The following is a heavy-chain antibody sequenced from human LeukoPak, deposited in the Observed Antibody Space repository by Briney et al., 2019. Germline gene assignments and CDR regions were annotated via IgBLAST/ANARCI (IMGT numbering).Heavy chain of an antibody. CDR3: ARERGITIFGVVITGSGYYGTDV. CDR1: GFTFSSYA. CDR2: ISYDGSNK. J-gene: IGHJ6*02. Sequence: PGGSLRLSCAASGFTFSSYAMHWVRQAPGKGLEWVAVISYDGSNKYYADSVKGRFTISRDNSKNTLYLQMNSLRAEVTAVYYCARERGITIFGVVITGSGYYGTDVWGQGTTVTVSS. V-gene: IGHV3-30-3*01. D-gene: IGHD3-3*01.